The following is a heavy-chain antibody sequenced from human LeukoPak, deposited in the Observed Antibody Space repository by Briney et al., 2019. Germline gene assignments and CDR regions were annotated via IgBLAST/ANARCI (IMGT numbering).Heavy chain of an antibody. Sequence: ASVKVSCKASGYTFTGYYIHWVRQAPGQGLEWMGWINPNSGGTNYAQKFQGRVTMTRDTSISTAYMELSRLRSDDTAVYHCARDSINLLNSRYSSGWYFDHWGQGTLVTVSS. J-gene: IGHJ4*02. CDR2: INPNSGGT. CDR1: GYTFTGYY. V-gene: IGHV1-2*02. CDR3: ARDSINLLNSRYSSGWYFDH. D-gene: IGHD6-19*01.